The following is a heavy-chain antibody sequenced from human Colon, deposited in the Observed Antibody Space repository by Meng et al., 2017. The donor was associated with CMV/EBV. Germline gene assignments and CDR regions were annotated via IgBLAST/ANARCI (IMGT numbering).Heavy chain of an antibody. CDR1: GFTSSGYS. J-gene: IGHJ4*02. V-gene: IGHV3-21*01. Sequence: GGSLRLSRAVSGFTSSGYSMNWVRHAPGKGLEWVSTISSSSSYIFYADSVKGRFTISRDDARNSLYLQMNSLRAEDTAFYYCARGMGQLALDFRGRGTLVTVSS. CDR2: ISSSSSYI. CDR3: ARGMGQLALDF. D-gene: IGHD6-6*01.